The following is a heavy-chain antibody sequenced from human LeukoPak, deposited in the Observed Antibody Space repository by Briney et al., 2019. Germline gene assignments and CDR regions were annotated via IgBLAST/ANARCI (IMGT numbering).Heavy chain of an antibody. V-gene: IGHV3-23*01. Sequence: PGGSLRLSCVASGFPFRSYAMTWVRQTPGKGLESVSVITDDEDTYYADSVKGRFTISRDNSQNTVFLQMNSLRVEDTAVYYCAKVDYWSPENYFDSWGRGTLVTVSS. CDR1: GFPFRSYA. J-gene: IGHJ4*02. CDR3: AKVDYWSPENYFDS. D-gene: IGHD1-1*01. CDR2: ITDDEDT.